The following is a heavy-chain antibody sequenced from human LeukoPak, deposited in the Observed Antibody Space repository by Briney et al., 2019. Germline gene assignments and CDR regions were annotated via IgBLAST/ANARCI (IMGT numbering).Heavy chain of an antibody. Sequence: SETLSLTCTVSGGSISSSSYYWGWIRQPPGKGLEWIGSIYYSGSTYYNPSLKSRVTISVDTSKNQFSLKLSSVTAADTAVYYCARDEDILTGIDWFDPWGQGTLVTVSS. CDR2: IYYSGST. D-gene: IGHD3-9*01. CDR3: ARDEDILTGIDWFDP. CDR1: GGSISSSSYY. J-gene: IGHJ5*02. V-gene: IGHV4-39*07.